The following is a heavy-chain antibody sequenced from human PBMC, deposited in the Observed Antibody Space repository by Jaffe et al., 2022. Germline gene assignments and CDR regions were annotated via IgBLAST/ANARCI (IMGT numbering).Heavy chain of an antibody. D-gene: IGHD2-15*01. CDR3: ARDLTCSGGSCYHWDYYYYYMDV. CDR2: ISSSSSYI. J-gene: IGHJ6*03. CDR1: GFTFSSYS. Sequence: EVQLVESGGGLVKPGGSLRLSCAASGFTFSSYSMNWVRQAPGKGLEWVSSISSSSSYIYYADSVKGRFTISRDNAKNSLYLQMNSLRAEDTAVYYCARDLTCSGGSCYHWDYYYYYMDVWGKGTTVTVSS. V-gene: IGHV3-21*01.